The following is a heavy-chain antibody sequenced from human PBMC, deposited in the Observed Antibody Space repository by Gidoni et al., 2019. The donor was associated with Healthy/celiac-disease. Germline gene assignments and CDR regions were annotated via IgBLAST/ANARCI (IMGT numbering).Heavy chain of an antibody. J-gene: IGHJ4*02. CDR2: ISSSSSYT. CDR3: ASTVCSSTSCYDAPFDY. CDR1: GFPFSNYY. D-gene: IGHD2-2*01. V-gene: IGHV3-11*05. Sequence: QVQLVASGGGLVKPGGSLRLSCAASGFPFSNYYMSWIRQAPGKGLEWVSYISSSSSYTNYADSVKGRFTISRDNAKNSLYLQMNSLRAEDTAVYYCASTVCSSTSCYDAPFDYWGQGTLVTVSS.